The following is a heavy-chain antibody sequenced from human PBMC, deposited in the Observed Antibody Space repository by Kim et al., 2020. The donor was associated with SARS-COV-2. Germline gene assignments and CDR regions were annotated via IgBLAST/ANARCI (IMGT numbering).Heavy chain of an antibody. CDR2: ISAYNGNT. D-gene: IGHD3-10*01. V-gene: IGHV1-18*04. CDR3: ARVSSHLSNYYAQRGDAFDI. Sequence: ASVKVSCKASGYTFTSYGISWVRQAPGQGLEWMGWISAYNGNTNYAQKLQGRVTMTTDTSTSTAYMELRSLRSDDTAVYYCARVSSHLSNYYAQRGDAFDIWGQGTMVTVSS. J-gene: IGHJ3*02. CDR1: GYTFTSYG.